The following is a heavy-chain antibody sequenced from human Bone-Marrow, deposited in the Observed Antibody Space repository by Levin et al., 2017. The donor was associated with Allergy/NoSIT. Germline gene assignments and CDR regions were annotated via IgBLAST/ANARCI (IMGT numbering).Heavy chain of an antibody. J-gene: IGHJ4*01. D-gene: IGHD3-10*01. CDR1: GFTFSSYG. CDR2: ISGRGDNP. Sequence: PGGSLRLSCAASGFTFSSYGMSWVRQAPGKGLEWVASISGRGDNPYYAESGRGRSFISRDNSRNTPFLQMNSLRVEDTAVYYCAATYYFGSSGHDCWGHGTLVTVSS. CDR3: AATYYFGSSGHDC. V-gene: IGHV3-23*01.